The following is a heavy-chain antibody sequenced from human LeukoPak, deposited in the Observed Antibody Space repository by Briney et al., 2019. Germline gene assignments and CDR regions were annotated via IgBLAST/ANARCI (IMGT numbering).Heavy chain of an antibody. CDR2: IYSGGST. J-gene: IGHJ4*02. D-gene: IGHD3-10*01. V-gene: IGHV3-53*04. CDR3: ASDWFSYFVH. Sequence: AGGSLRLSCAASGFTVSSNYMSWVRQAPGKGLEWVSVIYSGGSTYYADSVKGRFTISRHNSKNTLYLQMNSLRAEDTAVYYCASDWFSYFVHRLQGTLVTVSS. CDR1: GFTVSSNY.